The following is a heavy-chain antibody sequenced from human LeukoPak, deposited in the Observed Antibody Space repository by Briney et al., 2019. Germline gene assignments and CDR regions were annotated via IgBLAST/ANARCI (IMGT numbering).Heavy chain of an antibody. J-gene: IGHJ4*02. D-gene: IGHD3-22*01. V-gene: IGHV3-21*01. CDR1: GFTFSSYS. CDR2: ISSSSSYI. Sequence: GGSLRLSCAASGFTFSSYSMNWVRQAPGKGLEWVSSISSSSSYIYYADSVKGRFTISRDNAKNSLYLQMNGLRAEDTAVYYCAGTYYYDSSGYYYLGYWGQGTLVTVSS. CDR3: AGTYYYDSSGYYYLGY.